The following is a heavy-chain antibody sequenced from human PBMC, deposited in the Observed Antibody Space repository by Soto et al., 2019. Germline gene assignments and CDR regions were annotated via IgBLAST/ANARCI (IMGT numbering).Heavy chain of an antibody. CDR2: INSDGSST. J-gene: IGHJ4*02. V-gene: IGHV3-74*01. D-gene: IGHD2-2*01. CDR3: ARASGYCSITSCYPDQFVY. Sequence: GGSLRLSCAASGFTFSSYWMHWVRQAPGKGLVWVSRINSDGSSTSYADSVKGRFTISRDNAKNTLYLQMNSLRAEDTAVYYCARASGYCSITSCYPDQFVYWGQGPLVSDSS. CDR1: GFTFSSYW.